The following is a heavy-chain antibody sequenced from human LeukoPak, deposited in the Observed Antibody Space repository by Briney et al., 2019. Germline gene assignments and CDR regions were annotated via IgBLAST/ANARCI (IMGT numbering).Heavy chain of an antibody. D-gene: IGHD5-24*01. J-gene: IGHJ4*02. Sequence: PGTSLRLSCAASGFTFSDHGMHWVRQAPGKGLEWVAVIWYDASNKYYADSVKGRFTISRDNSKDTLYLQMNSLKAEDTAVYYCTKDQNGYNKPGEYWGQGALVTVSS. CDR3: TKDQNGYNKPGEY. CDR1: GFTFSDHG. V-gene: IGHV3-33*06. CDR2: IWYDASNK.